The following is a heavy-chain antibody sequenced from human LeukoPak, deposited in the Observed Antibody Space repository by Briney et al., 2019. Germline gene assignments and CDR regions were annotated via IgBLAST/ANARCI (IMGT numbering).Heavy chain of an antibody. J-gene: IGHJ3*02. Sequence: GASVKVSCKASGYTFTGYYMQWVRQAPGQGLEWMGWINPNSGGTNYAQKFRGRVTMTRDTSISTAYMELSRLRSDDTAVYYCARAGGGGPDAFDIWGQGTMVTVSS. D-gene: IGHD3-16*01. V-gene: IGHV1-2*02. CDR2: INPNSGGT. CDR3: ARAGGGGPDAFDI. CDR1: GYTFTGYY.